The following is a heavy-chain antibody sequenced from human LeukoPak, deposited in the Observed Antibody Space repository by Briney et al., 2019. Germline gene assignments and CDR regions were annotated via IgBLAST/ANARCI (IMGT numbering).Heavy chain of an antibody. CDR2: IYYSGST. J-gene: IGHJ4*02. Sequence: PSETLSLTCAVSGGSISSYYWSWIRQPPGKGLEWIGYIYYSGSTNYNPSLKSRVTISVDTSKNQFSLKLSPVTAADTAVYYCASRGWEPTYYFDYWGQGTLVTVSS. CDR3: ASRGWEPTYYFDY. D-gene: IGHD1-26*01. CDR1: GGSISSYY. V-gene: IGHV4-59*08.